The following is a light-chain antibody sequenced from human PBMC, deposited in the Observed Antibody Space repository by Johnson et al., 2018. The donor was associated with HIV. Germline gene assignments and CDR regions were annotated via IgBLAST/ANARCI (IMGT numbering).Light chain of an antibody. CDR1: SSNIGNNY. Sequence: HSVLTQPPSVSAAPGQKVTISCSGSSSNIGNNYVSWYQQLPGTAPKLLIYDNDRRPSGVPDRFSGSKSGTSATLDITGLQSGDEADYYCGTWDASLSVNVFGPGTKVPVL. V-gene: IGLV1-51*02. CDR2: DND. CDR3: GTWDASLSVNV. J-gene: IGLJ1*01.